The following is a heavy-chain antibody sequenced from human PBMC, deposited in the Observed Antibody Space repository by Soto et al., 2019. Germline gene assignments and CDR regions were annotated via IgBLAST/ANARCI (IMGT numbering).Heavy chain of an antibody. J-gene: IGHJ4*02. CDR3: ARDPADY. V-gene: IGHV1-3*01. Sequence: GASVKVSCKASGYTFTGYTMHWVRQAPGQRLEWMGWVNAGNGDTKYSRNFQGRVTISRDASASTAYIEVSSLRSEDTAVYYCARDPADYWGQGTLVTVSS. CDR2: VNAGNGDT. CDR1: GYTFTGYT.